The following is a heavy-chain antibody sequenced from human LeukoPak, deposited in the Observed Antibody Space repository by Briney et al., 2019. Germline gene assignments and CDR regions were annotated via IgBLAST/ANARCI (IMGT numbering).Heavy chain of an antibody. J-gene: IGHJ4*02. CDR2: IYSGGRT. CDR1: GFTFSSYE. D-gene: IGHD6-13*01. V-gene: IGHV3-66*01. CDR3: ARAGPSSSWHQFDY. Sequence: PGGSLRLSCAASGFTFSSYEMNWVRQAPGKGLEWVSVIYSGGRTYYADSVKGRFTISRDNSKNTLYFQMNSLRAEDTAVYYCARAGPSSSWHQFDYWGQGTLVTVSS.